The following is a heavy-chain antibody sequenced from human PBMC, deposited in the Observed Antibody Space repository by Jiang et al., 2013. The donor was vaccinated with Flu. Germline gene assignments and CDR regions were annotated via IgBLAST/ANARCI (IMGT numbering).Heavy chain of an antibody. CDR1: GYTFTSYG. Sequence: SGAEVKKPGASVKVSCKASGYTFTSYGISWVRQAPGQGLEWMGWISAYNGNTNYAQKLQGRVTMTTDTSTSTAYMELRSLRSDDTAVYYCARVPLAMVRGIDAFDIWGQGTMVTVSS. D-gene: IGHD3-10*01. CDR2: ISAYNGNT. CDR3: ARVPLAMVRGIDAFDI. V-gene: IGHV1-18*01. J-gene: IGHJ3*02.